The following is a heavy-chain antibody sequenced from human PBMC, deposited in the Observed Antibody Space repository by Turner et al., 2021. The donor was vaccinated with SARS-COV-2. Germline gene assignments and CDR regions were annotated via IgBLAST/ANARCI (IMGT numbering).Heavy chain of an antibody. CDR3: ARDRRLDCSGGSCPGFDP. CDR1: GSTFTGYY. V-gene: IGHV1-2*02. Sequence: QVPLVQSGAEVKKPGASVKVSCKASGSTFTGYYIHWVRQAPGQGLEWMGWINPNSGGTNYAQKFQGRVTMTRDTSISTAYMELSRLTSDDTAVYYGARDRRLDCSGGSCPGFDPWGQGTLVTVSS. CDR2: INPNSGGT. D-gene: IGHD2-15*01. J-gene: IGHJ5*02.